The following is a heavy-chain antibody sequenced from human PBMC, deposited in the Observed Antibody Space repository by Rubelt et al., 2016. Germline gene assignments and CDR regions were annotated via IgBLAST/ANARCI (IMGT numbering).Heavy chain of an antibody. V-gene: IGHV4-59*11. D-gene: IGHD4-23*01. CDR3: ARGRWDNWFDP. J-gene: IGHJ5*02. CDR1: GDSISSHF. Sequence: QVQLQESGPGLVRPSETLSLTCTVSGDSISSHFWNWIRQPPGKGLEWIGYIYDSGSGNYSPSLKSRVTMSVDMSRNHFSLRLTSWTAADTAVDYCARGRWDNWFDPWGQGSLVTVSS. CDR2: IYDSGSG.